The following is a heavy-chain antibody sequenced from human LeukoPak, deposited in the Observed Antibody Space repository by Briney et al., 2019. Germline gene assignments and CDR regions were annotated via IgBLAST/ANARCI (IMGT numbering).Heavy chain of an antibody. J-gene: IGHJ4*02. V-gene: IGHV5-51*01. CDR3: VRGLGGTSQRTDY. Sequence: GESLKISCKGSGYSFTDYWIGWVRQMPGKGLEWMGIIYPGDSDTRYSPSFQGQVTISADKSIYSAYLQWSSLEASDTAMYYCVRGLGGTSQRTDYWGQGTLVTISS. D-gene: IGHD1-26*01. CDR2: IYPGDSDT. CDR1: GYSFTDYW.